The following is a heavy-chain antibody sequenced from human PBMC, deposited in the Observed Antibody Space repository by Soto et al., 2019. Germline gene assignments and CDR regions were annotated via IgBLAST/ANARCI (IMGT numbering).Heavy chain of an antibody. CDR1: GGTFSSYA. Sequence: ASVKVSCKASGGTFSSYAISWVRQAPGQGLEWMGGIIPIFGTANYAQKFQGRVTITADESTSTAYMELSSLRSEDTAVYYCARVVAAAGTHWFDPWGQGTLVTVSS. V-gene: IGHV1-69*13. CDR2: IIPIFGTA. J-gene: IGHJ5*02. D-gene: IGHD6-13*01. CDR3: ARVVAAAGTHWFDP.